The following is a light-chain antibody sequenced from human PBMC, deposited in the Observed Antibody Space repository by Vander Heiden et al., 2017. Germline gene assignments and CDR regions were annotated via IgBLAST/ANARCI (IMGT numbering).Light chain of an antibody. CDR2: DAS. V-gene: IGKV3-11*01. CDR1: QSVSSY. CDR3: QQRSNLWT. J-gene: IGKJ1*01. Sequence: EIVLTQSPATLSLSPGERATLSCRAGQSVSSYLAWYQQKPGQAPRLLIYDASNRATGIPARFSGSGSGTDFTLTISSLEPEDFAVYYCQQRSNLWTFGQGTKVEIK.